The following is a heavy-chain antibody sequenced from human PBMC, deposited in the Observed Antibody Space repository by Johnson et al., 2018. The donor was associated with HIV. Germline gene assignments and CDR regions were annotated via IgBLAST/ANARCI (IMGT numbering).Heavy chain of an antibody. CDR2: LGASGGRP. J-gene: IGHJ3*02. Sequence: VQLVESGGGLVQPGGSLRLSCAASGLTFSNYAMSWVRPGPGKGLEWVSALGASGGRPFYADSLKGRYTISSDNAKNSVYPQMNSLRAEDTALYYCARDVGGWGYRHAFDMWGQGTMVTVSS. D-gene: IGHD5-12*01. CDR3: ARDVGGWGYRHAFDM. V-gene: IGHV3-23*04. CDR1: GLTFSNYA.